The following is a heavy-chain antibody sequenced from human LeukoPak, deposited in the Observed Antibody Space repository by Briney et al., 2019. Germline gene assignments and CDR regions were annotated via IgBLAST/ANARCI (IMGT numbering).Heavy chain of an antibody. J-gene: IGHJ4*02. CDR2: IYSGGGT. CDR1: GFTVSYTY. CDR3: ARGWFGDY. D-gene: IGHD3-10*01. Sequence: PLGSLRLSCAASGFTVSYTYMNWVRQAPGKGLEWVSIIYSGGGTYYADSVRGRFTISRDISRNTLSLQMNSLRVEDTAVYYCARGWFGDYWGQGTLVTVSS. V-gene: IGHV3-53*01.